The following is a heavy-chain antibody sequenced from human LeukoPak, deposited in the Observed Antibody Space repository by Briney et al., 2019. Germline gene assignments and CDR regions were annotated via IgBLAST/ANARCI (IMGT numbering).Heavy chain of an antibody. J-gene: IGHJ1*01. D-gene: IGHD4-17*01. CDR2: ISGSGGST. CDR3: AKGLDYGDYLGYFQH. Sequence: GGSLRLSCAASGFTFSSYAMSWVRQAPGKGLEWVSAISGSGGSTYYADSVKGRFTISRDNSKNTLYLQMNSLRAEDTAVYYCAKGLDYGDYLGYFQHWGQGTLVTVSS. V-gene: IGHV3-23*01. CDR1: GFTFSSYA.